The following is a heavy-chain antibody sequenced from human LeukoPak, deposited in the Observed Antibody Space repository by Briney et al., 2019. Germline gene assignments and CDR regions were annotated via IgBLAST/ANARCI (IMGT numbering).Heavy chain of an antibody. Sequence: SQTLSLTCAISGVSVSSNSAAWNWIRQSPSRGLEWLGRTYYRSKWYNDYAVSVKSRITINPDTSKNQFSLQLNSVTPEDTAVYYCAREGNSGYGSSRRYYYYYYMDVWGKGTTVTVSS. CDR3: AREGNSGYGSSRRYYYYYYMDV. D-gene: IGHD5-12*01. CDR1: GVSVSSNSAA. V-gene: IGHV6-1*01. J-gene: IGHJ6*03. CDR2: TYYRSKWYN.